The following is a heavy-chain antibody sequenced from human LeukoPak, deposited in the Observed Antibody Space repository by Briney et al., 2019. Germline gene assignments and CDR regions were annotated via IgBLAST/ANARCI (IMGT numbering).Heavy chain of an antibody. CDR1: GGSISSYY. D-gene: IGHD3-10*01. CDR2: IYTSGST. CDR3: ARRGNGYYYGSGSYYRLNWFDP. Sequence: SEALSLTCTVSGGSISSYYWSWIRQPAGKGLEWIGRIYTSGSTNYNPSLKSRVTMSVDTSKNQFSLKLSSVTAADTAVYYCARRGNGYYYGSGSYYRLNWFDPWGQGTLVTVSS. V-gene: IGHV4-4*07. J-gene: IGHJ5*02.